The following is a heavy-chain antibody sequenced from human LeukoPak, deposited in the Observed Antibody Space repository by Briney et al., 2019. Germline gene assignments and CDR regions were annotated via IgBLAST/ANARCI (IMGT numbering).Heavy chain of an antibody. CDR1: GFTFSSHA. Sequence: PGTSLRLSCAASGFTFSSHAIHWVRQAPGKGLEWVAHIAYDGSNKYYAESVKGRFTISRDNSKNTLYLQMNSLRGEDTAVYYCAKNRPYSGSYGPIDCWGQGTLVTVSS. D-gene: IGHD1-26*01. J-gene: IGHJ4*02. CDR3: AKNRPYSGSYGPIDC. V-gene: IGHV3-30*18. CDR2: IAYDGSNK.